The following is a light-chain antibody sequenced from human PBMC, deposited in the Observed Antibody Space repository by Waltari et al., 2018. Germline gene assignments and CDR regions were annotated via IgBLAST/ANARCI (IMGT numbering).Light chain of an antibody. Sequence: QSVLTQPPSVSAAPGQKVTIPCSGGTSNIGNNYVSWYQQLPGAAPKVFIYETEKRPSGIPDRFSGSKSGTSASLGITGLQTGDEAAYYCGTWDNDLSALVFGGGTKLTVL. CDR3: GTWDNDLSALV. V-gene: IGLV1-51*02. J-gene: IGLJ2*01. CDR1: TSNIGNNY. CDR2: ETE.